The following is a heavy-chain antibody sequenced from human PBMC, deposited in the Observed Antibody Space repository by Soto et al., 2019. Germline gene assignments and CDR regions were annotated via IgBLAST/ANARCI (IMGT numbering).Heavy chain of an antibody. D-gene: IGHD3-10*01. CDR3: ARVPILYFTRCYYFDY. CDR2: IYGYNGNH. Sequence: QGQLVQSGPEMKQPGASVKVSCKAYGYTFTSYGVSCVRQAPGQVLEWLGWIYGYNGNHVYAQKYQDRVTITTDSSTSTVYLELRSLRCDDTARYYCARVPILYFTRCYYFDYWRQGTLVTVSS. J-gene: IGHJ4*02. V-gene: IGHV1-18*01. CDR1: GYTFTSYG.